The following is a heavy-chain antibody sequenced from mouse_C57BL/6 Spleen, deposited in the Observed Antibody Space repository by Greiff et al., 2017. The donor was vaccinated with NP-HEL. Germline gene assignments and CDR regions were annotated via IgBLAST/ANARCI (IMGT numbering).Heavy chain of an antibody. D-gene: IGHD2-3*01. J-gene: IGHJ3*01. V-gene: IGHV1-54*01. CDR3: ARSDGYYSFAY. CDR1: GYAFTNYL. CDR2: INPGSGGT. Sequence: VQLQQSGAELVRPGTSVKVSCKASGYAFTNYLIEWVKQRPGQGLEWIGVINPGSGGTNYNEKFKGKATLTADKSSSTAYMQLSSLTSEDSAVYFCARSDGYYSFAYWGQGTLVTVSA.